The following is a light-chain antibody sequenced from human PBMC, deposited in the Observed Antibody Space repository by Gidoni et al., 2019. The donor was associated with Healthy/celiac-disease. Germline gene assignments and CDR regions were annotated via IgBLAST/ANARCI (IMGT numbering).Light chain of an antibody. CDR2: GSS. V-gene: IGLV1-40*01. CDR3: QSYDSSLSGYV. J-gene: IGLJ1*01. Sequence: QSVLTQPPSVSGAPGQRVTISCTGSSSNIGAGYAVHCYQQLPGTDPKLLIYGSSNRPTGVPDRFSGSKSGTSASLAITGLQAEDEADYYCQSYDSSLSGYVFGTGTKVTVL. CDR1: SSNIGAGYA.